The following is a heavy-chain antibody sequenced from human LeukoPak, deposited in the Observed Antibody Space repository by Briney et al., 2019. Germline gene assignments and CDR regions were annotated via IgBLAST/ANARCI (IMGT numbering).Heavy chain of an antibody. Sequence: PSETLSLTCTVSGGSISTYYWSWIRQPPGKGLEWIGYIYYSGSTNYNPSLKSRVTISVDTSKNQFSLKLSSVTAADTAVYYCAGLQVMTTVTASYFDYWGQGTLVTVSS. CDR1: GGSISTYY. V-gene: IGHV4-59*12. CDR3: AGLQVMTTVTASYFDY. J-gene: IGHJ4*02. CDR2: IYYSGST. D-gene: IGHD4-17*01.